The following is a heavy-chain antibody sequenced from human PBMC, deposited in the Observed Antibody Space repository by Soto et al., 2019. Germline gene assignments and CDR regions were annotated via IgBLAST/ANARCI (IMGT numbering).Heavy chain of an antibody. CDR3: ARVDDFWSGYKGYYFDY. D-gene: IGHD3-3*01. V-gene: IGHV3-21*01. J-gene: IGHJ4*02. CDR1: GFTFSSYS. Sequence: GGSLRLSCAASGFTFSSYSMNWVRQAPGKGLEWVSSISSSSSYIYYADSVKGRFTISRDNAKNSLYLQMNSLRAEDTAVYYCARVDDFWSGYKGYYFDYWGQGTLVTVSS. CDR2: ISSSSSYI.